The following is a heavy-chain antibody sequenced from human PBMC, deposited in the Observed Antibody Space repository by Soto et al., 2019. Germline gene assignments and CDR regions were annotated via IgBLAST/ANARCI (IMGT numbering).Heavy chain of an antibody. D-gene: IGHD1-1*01. J-gene: IGHJ6*02. CDR2: INIDGSQQ. CDR3: ARAAYNTDGLDV. CDR1: RFTFSNYW. V-gene: IGHV3-7*04. Sequence: DVQLVESGGGLVQPGGSLRLSCAAYRFTFSNYWMTWVRQAPGKGLEWVANINIDGSQQLHVASVKGRFTISRDNAKNSLYLQMNSLRAEDTAVYYCARAAYNTDGLDVWGLGTTVTVS.